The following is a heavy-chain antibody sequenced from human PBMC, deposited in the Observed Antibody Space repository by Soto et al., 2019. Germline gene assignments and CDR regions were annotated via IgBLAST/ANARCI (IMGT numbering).Heavy chain of an antibody. D-gene: IGHD6-19*01. V-gene: IGHV1-2*02. Sequence: GASVKVSCKASGYTFTAYSMHWVRQAPGQGLEWVGWFNPNSGDTIYAQKFQGRVTLTRGTSIGTAYMELYSLTSDDTAVYYCAREASAVISLDYWGQGTLVTVSS. J-gene: IGHJ4*02. CDR1: GYTFTAYS. CDR2: FNPNSGDT. CDR3: AREASAVISLDY.